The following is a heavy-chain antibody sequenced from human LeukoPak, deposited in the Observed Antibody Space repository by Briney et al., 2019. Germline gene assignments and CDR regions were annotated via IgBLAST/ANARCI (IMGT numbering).Heavy chain of an antibody. D-gene: IGHD2-15*01. J-gene: IGHJ5*02. CDR2: INHSGST. CDR1: GGSFSGYY. Sequence: SETLSLTCAVYGGSFSGYYWSWIRQPPGKGLEWIGEINHSGSTNYNPSLKSRVTISVDTSKNQFSLKLSSVTAADTAVYYCARGRRIVSDNWFDPWGQGTPVTVSS. CDR3: ARGRRIVSDNWFDP. V-gene: IGHV4-34*01.